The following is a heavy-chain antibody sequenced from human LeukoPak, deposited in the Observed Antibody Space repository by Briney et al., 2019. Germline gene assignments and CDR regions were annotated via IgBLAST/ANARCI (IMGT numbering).Heavy chain of an antibody. V-gene: IGHV3-7*01. J-gene: IGHJ5*02. D-gene: IGHD2-2*01. CDR1: GFTFSNHW. CDR2: MNQDGSLK. Sequence: PGGSLRLSCAASGFTFSNHWMTWVRQAPGKGLEWVANMNQDGSLKYHVDSVKGRFTISRDNSKNSLYLQMNSLRAEDTAVYYCARPIYCSSTSCYPFSPWGQGTLVTVSS. CDR3: ARPIYCSSTSCYPFSP.